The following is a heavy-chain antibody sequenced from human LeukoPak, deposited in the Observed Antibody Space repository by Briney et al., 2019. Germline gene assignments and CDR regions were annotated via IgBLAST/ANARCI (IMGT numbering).Heavy chain of an antibody. J-gene: IGHJ6*03. D-gene: IGHD3-16*01. Sequence: PGGSLRLSCVGSGFSFGEYSMNWVRQSPGKGLEWISYITSRSAFTYFAGSVKGRFTISRDDARNSVYLHLNALRVDDTAVYYCARDLTSAYWSPGGYYYYMDVWGKGTAVTVSS. CDR2: ITSRSAFT. CDR3: ARDLTSAYWSPGGYYYYMDV. V-gene: IGHV3-48*01. CDR1: GFSFGEYS.